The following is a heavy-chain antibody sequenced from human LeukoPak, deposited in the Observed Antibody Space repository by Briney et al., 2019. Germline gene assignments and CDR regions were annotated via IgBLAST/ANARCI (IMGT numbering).Heavy chain of an antibody. J-gene: IGHJ3*02. CDR2: INTNTGNP. CDR1: GYTFTSYA. D-gene: IGHD3-9*01. CDR3: ARDGELRYFARLHGAFDI. Sequence: GASVKVSCKASGYTFTSYAMNWVRQAPGQGLEWMGWINTNTGNPTYAQGFTGRFVFSLDTSVSSAYLQISSLKAEDTAVYYCARDGELRYFARLHGAFDIWGQGTMVTVSS. V-gene: IGHV7-4-1*02.